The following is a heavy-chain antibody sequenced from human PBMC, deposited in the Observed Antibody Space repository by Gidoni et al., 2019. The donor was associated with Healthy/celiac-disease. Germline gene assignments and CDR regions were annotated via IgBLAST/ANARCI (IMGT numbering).Heavy chain of an antibody. CDR1: GGSISSYY. J-gene: IGHJ4*02. CDR3: ARDSGSYLDY. D-gene: IGHD1-26*01. V-gene: IGHV4-4*07. Sequence: QVQLQESGPGLVKPSETLSLTCTVSGGSISSYYWSWIRQPAGKGLDGIGRIYTSGSTNYNPSLKSRVTMSVDTSKNQFSLKLSSVTAADTAVYYCARDSGSYLDYWGQGTLVTVSS. CDR2: IYTSGST.